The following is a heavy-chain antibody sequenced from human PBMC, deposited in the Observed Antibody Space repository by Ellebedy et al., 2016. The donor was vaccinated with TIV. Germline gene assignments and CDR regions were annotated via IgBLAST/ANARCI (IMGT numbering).Heavy chain of an antibody. CDR1: GVTVSSHG. CDR3: ARGPSTSAHLDS. CDR2: ISHDGSDR. V-gene: IGHV3-30*03. J-gene: IGHJ4*02. Sequence: GESLKISCEVSGVTVSSHGMHWVRQAPGMGLEWVAVISHDGSDRIYSDSVRGRFTISRDTSKNTVYLQMDSLRTEDTAVYYCARGPSTSAHLDSWGQGALVIVSS.